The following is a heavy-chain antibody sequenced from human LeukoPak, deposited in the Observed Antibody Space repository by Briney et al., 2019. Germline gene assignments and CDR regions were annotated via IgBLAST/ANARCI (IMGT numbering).Heavy chain of an antibody. J-gene: IGHJ2*01. CDR3: ARATSWDWYFDL. D-gene: IGHD2-2*01. CDR1: GYSISSGYY. CDR2: IYYSGST. Sequence: PSETLSLTCTVSGYSISSGYYWGWIRQPPGKGLEWIGYIYYSGSTNYNPSLKSRVTISVDTSKNQFSLKLSSVTAADTAVYYCARATSWDWYFDLWGRGTLVTVSS. V-gene: IGHV4-61*01.